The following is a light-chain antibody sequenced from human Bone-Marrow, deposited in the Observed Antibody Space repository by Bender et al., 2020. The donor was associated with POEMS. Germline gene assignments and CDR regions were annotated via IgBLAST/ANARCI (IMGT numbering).Light chain of an antibody. CDR3: CSYTSSNSWV. Sequence: QSALTQPASVSGSPEQSITISCTGTSNDVGTYNLVSWYQQHPGKAPKLMIYDVSERPSGVPDRFSGSKYGNTASLTISGLQAEDEADYYCCSYTSSNSWVFGGGTKLTVL. CDR1: SNDVGTYNL. J-gene: IGLJ3*02. V-gene: IGLV2-14*02. CDR2: DVS.